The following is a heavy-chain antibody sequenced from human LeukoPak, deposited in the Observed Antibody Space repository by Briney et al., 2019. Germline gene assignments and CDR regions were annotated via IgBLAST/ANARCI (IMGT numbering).Heavy chain of an antibody. CDR2: IIPIFGTA. D-gene: IGHD3-3*01. J-gene: IGHJ6*03. V-gene: IGHV1-69*06. CDR3: ARAFAGDFWSGYQNLYYYYYYMDV. Sequence: SVKVSCKASGGTFSSYAISWVRQAPGQGLEWMGGIIPIFGTANYAQKFQGRVTITADKSTSTAYMELSSLRSEDTAVYYCARAFAGDFWSGYQNLYYYYYYMDVWGKGTTVTVSS. CDR1: GGTFSSYA.